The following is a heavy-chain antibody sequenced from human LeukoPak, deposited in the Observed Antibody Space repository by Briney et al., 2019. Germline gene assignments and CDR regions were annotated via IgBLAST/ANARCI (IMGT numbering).Heavy chain of an antibody. CDR1: GFTFDDYA. D-gene: IGHD2-21*02. CDR2: ISWNSGSI. Sequence: GGSLRLSCAASGFTFDDYAMHWVRQAPGKGLEWVSGISWNSGSIGYADSVKGRFTISRDNAKNSLYLQMNSLRAEDTALYYCAKGGDYVSWYYYMDVWGKGTTVTISS. J-gene: IGHJ6*03. CDR3: AKGGDYVSWYYYMDV. V-gene: IGHV3-9*01.